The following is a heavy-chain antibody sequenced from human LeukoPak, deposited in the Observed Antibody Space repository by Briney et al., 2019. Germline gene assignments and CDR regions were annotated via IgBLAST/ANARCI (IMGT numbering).Heavy chain of an antibody. D-gene: IGHD6-6*01. V-gene: IGHV3-21*01. Sequence: PGGSLRLSCTASGFTFSSYSMNWVRQAPGKRLEWVSSISSSSRYMYYADSVKGRFTISRDNGKNSLYLQMNSLRAEDTAVYYCARDLTTSSTAYFHHWGQGTLVTVSS. CDR1: GFTFSSYS. J-gene: IGHJ1*01. CDR3: ARDLTTSSTAYFHH. CDR2: ISSSSRYM.